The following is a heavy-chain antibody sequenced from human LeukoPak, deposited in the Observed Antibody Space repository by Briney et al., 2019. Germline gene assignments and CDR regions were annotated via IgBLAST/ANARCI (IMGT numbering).Heavy chain of an antibody. J-gene: IGHJ6*02. V-gene: IGHV1-2*06. Sequence: GASVKVSCKASGYTFTGYYMHWVRQAPGQGLEWMGRINPNSGGTNYAQKFQGRVTMTRDTSISTAYMELSRLRSDDTAVYYCARAIAARPLPYYYYGMDVWGQGTTVTVSS. CDR1: GYTFTGYY. CDR3: ARAIAARPLPYYYYGMDV. CDR2: INPNSGGT. D-gene: IGHD6-6*01.